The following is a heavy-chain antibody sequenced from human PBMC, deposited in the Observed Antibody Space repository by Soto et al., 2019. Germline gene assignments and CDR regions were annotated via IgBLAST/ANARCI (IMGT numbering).Heavy chain of an antibody. D-gene: IGHD4-17*01. J-gene: IGHJ4*02. V-gene: IGHV3-30-3*01. CDR2: ISYDGSNK. CDR1: GFTFSSYA. CDR3: ARVPTTVVTPFYFDY. Sequence: QVQLVESGGGVVQPGRSLRLSCAASGFTFSSYATHWVRQAPGKGLEWVAVISYDGSNKYYADSVKGRFTISRDNSKNTLYLQMNSLRAEDTAVYYCARVPTTVVTPFYFDYWGQGTLVTVSS.